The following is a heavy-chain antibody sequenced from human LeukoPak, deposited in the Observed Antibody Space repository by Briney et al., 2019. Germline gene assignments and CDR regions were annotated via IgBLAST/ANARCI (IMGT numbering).Heavy chain of an antibody. Sequence: PSETLSLTCTVSGGSMNSYFWNWFRQPPGKGLEWIGYIYYSGNTKYNPSLQSRVTISVDTSKNQFSLKLSSVTAADTAVYYCTRDPSSDGGYFDSWGQGTLVTVSS. V-gene: IGHV4-59*01. J-gene: IGHJ4*02. CDR2: IYYSGNT. D-gene: IGHD3-16*01. CDR3: TRDPSSDGGYFDS. CDR1: GGSMNSYF.